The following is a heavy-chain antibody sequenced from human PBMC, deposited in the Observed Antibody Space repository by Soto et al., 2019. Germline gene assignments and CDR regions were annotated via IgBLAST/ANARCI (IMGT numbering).Heavy chain of an antibody. Sequence: PGGSLRLSCAASGFTFSSYGMHWVRQAPGKGLEWVAVISYDGSNKYYADSVKGRFTISRDNSENTLYLQMNSLRAEDTAVYYCAKDSAFRQQLVRLGSYIQHWGQGTLVTVSS. CDR1: GFTFSSYG. V-gene: IGHV3-30*18. CDR2: ISYDGSNK. CDR3: AKDSAFRQQLVRLGSYIQH. D-gene: IGHD6-13*01. J-gene: IGHJ1*01.